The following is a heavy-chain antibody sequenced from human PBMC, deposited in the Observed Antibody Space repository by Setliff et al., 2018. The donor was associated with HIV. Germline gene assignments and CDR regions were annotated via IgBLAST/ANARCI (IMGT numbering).Heavy chain of an antibody. J-gene: IGHJ4*02. Sequence: ASVKVSCKASGYTFTGYDINWVRQATGHGLEWMGWINPYSGNTGYAQKFQGRVTMTRETSTSTAYLELSNLRAEDTAVYYCAAEYWNPKYWGQGTLVTVSS. V-gene: IGHV1-8*01. CDR2: INPYSGNT. CDR1: GYTFTGYD. CDR3: AAEYWNPKY. D-gene: IGHD1-1*01.